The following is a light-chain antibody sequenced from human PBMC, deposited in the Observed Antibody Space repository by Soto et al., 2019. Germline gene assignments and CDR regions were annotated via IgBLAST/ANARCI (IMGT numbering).Light chain of an antibody. CDR3: QQRSNWPPYT. V-gene: IGKV3-11*01. Sequence: EIVLTQSPATLSLSPGERANLSCRASQSVSSYLAWYQQKPGQAPRLLIYDASNRATGIPARFSGNGSGTDFTHTISSLEPEDFAVYYCQQRSNWPPYTFGQGTKLEIK. CDR2: DAS. CDR1: QSVSSY. J-gene: IGKJ2*01.